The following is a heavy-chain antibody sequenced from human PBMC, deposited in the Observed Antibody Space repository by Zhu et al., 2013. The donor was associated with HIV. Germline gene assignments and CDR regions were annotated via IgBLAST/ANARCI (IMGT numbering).Heavy chain of an antibody. J-gene: IGHJ4*02. CDR3: ARDYYSDYVFDY. V-gene: IGHV1-18*01. CDR1: GYSFTNHG. Sequence: QVQLVQSGAEVKTPGASVKVSCKTSGYSFTNHGISWVRQAPGQGLEWMGWISGNNDDTNIAQRFQGRVSMTSDTSTSTVYMELRSLRSDDTAVFYCARDYYSDYVFDYWGQGTLVTVSS. CDR2: ISGNNDDT. D-gene: IGHD4-17*01.